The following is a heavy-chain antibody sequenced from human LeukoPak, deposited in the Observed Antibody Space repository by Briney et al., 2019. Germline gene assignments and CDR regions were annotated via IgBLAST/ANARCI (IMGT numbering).Heavy chain of an antibody. D-gene: IGHD6-13*01. CDR2: ISPSGAST. CDR1: GYTFTSYY. J-gene: IGHJ4*02. CDR3: ATLAAAGTGIDY. Sequence: ASVKVSCKASGYTFTSYYVHWVRQAPGQGLEWMGIISPSGASTSYAQKFQGRVTMTRDTSISTAYMELSRLRSDDTAVYYCATLAAAGTGIDYWGQGTLVTVSS. V-gene: IGHV1-46*01.